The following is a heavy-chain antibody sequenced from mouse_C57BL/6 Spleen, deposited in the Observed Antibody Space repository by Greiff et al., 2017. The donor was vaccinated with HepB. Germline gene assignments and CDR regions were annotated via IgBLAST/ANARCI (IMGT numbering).Heavy chain of an antibody. V-gene: IGHV1-15*01. CDR2: IDPETGGT. CDR1: GYTFTDYE. CDR3: TRWGGYGLDGFAY. Sequence: QVQLKQSGAELVRPGASVTLSCKASGYTFTDYEMHWVKQTPVHGLEWIGAIDPETGGTAYNQKFKGKAILTADKSSSTAYMELRSLTSEDSAVYYCTRWGGYGLDGFAYWGQGTLVTVSA. J-gene: IGHJ3*01. D-gene: IGHD2-2*01.